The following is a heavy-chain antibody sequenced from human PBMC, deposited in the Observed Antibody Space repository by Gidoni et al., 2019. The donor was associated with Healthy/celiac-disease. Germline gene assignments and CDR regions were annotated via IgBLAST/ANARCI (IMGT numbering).Heavy chain of an antibody. D-gene: IGHD3-10*01. CDR3: AKAGDGSGTYYYYYMDV. CDR2: IGGSGGST. Sequence: EVQLLESGGGLVQPGGSLRLSCAASGFTFSSYAMSWVRQAPGKGLEWVSAIGGSGGSTYYADSVKGRFTISRDNSKNTLYLQMNSLRAEDTAVYYCAKAGDGSGTYYYYYMDVWGKGTTVTVSS. V-gene: IGHV3-23*01. CDR1: GFTFSSYA. J-gene: IGHJ6*03.